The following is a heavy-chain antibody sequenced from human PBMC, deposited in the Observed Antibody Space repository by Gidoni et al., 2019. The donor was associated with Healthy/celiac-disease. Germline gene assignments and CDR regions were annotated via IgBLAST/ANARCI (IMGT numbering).Heavy chain of an antibody. CDR1: GFTFSSYA. D-gene: IGHD5-12*01. CDR3: AKDTAWRWLQLAAFDY. J-gene: IGHJ4*02. V-gene: IGHV3-23*01. CDR2: ISGSGGST. Sequence: EVQLLESGGGLVQPGGSLRLSCAASGFTFSSYAMSWVRQAPGKGLEWVSAISGSGGSTYYADSVKGRFTISRDNSKNTLYLQMNSLRAEDTAVYYCAKDTAWRWLQLAAFDYWGQGTLVTVSS.